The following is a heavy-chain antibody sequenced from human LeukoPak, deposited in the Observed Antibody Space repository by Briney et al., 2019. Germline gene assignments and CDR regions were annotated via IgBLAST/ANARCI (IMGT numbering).Heavy chain of an antibody. Sequence: SETLSLTCTVSGGSIRSGSHYWAWIRHPPGKGLEWLGSIYYSASTYYNPSLENRVPISIDTSKNHFSLKLSSLSAADTSGYYCAKRDDIGGDLVELWGQGTLVTVS. D-gene: IGHD2-21*01. V-gene: IGHV4-39*02. CDR1: GGSIRSGSHY. CDR3: AKRDDIGGDLVEL. J-gene: IGHJ4*02. CDR2: IYYSAST.